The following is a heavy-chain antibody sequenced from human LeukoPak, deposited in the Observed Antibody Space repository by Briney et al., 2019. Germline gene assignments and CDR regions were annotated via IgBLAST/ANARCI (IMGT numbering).Heavy chain of an antibody. CDR2: ISAYNGNT. Sequence: ASVKVSCKTSGYTFSNSGVSWVRQAPGQGLEWMGWISAYNGNTDCPQKFQGRLSMTTDTSTSTAYMVLTSLRSDDTAVYYCARDRAGPAALLRHFDYWGQGTLVTVSS. CDR1: GYTFSNSG. J-gene: IGHJ4*02. D-gene: IGHD2-2*01. V-gene: IGHV1-18*01. CDR3: ARDRAGPAALLRHFDY.